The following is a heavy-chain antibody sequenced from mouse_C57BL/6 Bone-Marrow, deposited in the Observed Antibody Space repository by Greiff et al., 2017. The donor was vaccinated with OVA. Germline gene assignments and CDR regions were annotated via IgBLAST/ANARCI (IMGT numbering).Heavy chain of an antibody. V-gene: IGHV1-64*01. J-gene: IGHJ2*01. D-gene: IGHD1-1*01. Sequence: QVKLQQPGAELVKPGASVKLSCKASGYTFTSYWMHWVKQRPGQGLEWIGMIHPNSGSTNYNEKFKSKATLTVDKSASTAYMQLSSLTSEDSAVYYSEQFITTVVAHFDYWGQGTTLTVSS. CDR1: GYTFTSYW. CDR3: EQFITTVVAHFDY. CDR2: IHPNSGST.